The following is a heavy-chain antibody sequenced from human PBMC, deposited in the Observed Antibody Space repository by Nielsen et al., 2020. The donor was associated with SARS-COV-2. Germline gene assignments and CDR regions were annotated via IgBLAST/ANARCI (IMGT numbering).Heavy chain of an antibody. V-gene: IGHV3-9*01. CDR1: GFTFDNYA. Sequence: GGSLRLSCAASGFTFDNYAMHWVRQAPGKGLEWVSGISWNSGSIGYADSVKGRFTISRDNAKNSLYLQMNSLRAEDTALYYCAKDYYGSGSYFDYWGQGTLVTVSS. J-gene: IGHJ4*02. CDR3: AKDYYGSGSYFDY. CDR2: ISWNSGSI. D-gene: IGHD3-10*01.